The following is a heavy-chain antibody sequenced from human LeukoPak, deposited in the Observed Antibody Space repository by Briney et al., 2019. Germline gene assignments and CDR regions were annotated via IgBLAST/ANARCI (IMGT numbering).Heavy chain of an antibody. V-gene: IGHV4-34*01. Sequence: MSSETLSLTCAVYGGSFSGYYWSWVRQPPGKGLEWIGEINHSGSTKYNPSLKSRVTISVDTSKNQFSLKLSSVTAADTAVYYCARGSAAGRGNDFDYWGQGTLVTVSS. CDR1: GGSFSGYY. D-gene: IGHD6-13*01. CDR2: INHSGST. J-gene: IGHJ4*02. CDR3: ARGSAAGRGNDFDY.